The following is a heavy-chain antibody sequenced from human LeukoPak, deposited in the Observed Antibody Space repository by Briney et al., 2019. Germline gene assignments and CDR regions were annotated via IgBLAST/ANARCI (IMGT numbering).Heavy chain of an antibody. CDR3: ARDSITIFGVPGGWFDP. CDR1: GGSISSGDHY. D-gene: IGHD3-3*01. Sequence: SETLCLTCAVSGGSISSGDHYWSWIRQPPGKGLEWIVYIYYSGSTYYNPSLKSRVTISVDTSKNQFSLKLSSVTAADTAVYYCARDSITIFGVPGGWFDPWGQGTLVTVSS. V-gene: IGHV4-30-4*08. J-gene: IGHJ5*02. CDR2: IYYSGST.